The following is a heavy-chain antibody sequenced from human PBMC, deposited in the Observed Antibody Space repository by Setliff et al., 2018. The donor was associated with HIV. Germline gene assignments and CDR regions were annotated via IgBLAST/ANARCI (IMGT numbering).Heavy chain of an antibody. Sequence: SETLSLTCTVSGGSIDNYYWSWVRQPPGKGLEWIGYIYSSGSTNYNPSLKSRVTISVDTSKRQFSLKLNSVTAADTAVYYCARNGYSYGFINHYYYYMDVWGKGTTVTVSS. CDR2: IYSSGST. J-gene: IGHJ6*03. D-gene: IGHD5-18*01. V-gene: IGHV4-59*01. CDR1: GGSIDNYY. CDR3: ARNGYSYGFINHYYYYMDV.